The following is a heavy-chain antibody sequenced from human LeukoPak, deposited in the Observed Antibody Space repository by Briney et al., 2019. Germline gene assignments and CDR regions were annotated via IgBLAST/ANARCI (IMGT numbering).Heavy chain of an antibody. V-gene: IGHV1-2*02. CDR3: ARGPLLRFLEWLPNFDY. CDR2: INPNSGGT. Sequence: ASVKVSCKASGYTFTGYYMHWVRQAPGQGLEWMGWINPNSGGTNYAQKFQGRVTMARDTSISTAYMELSRLRSDDTAVYYCARGPLLRFLEWLPNFDYWGQGTLVTVSS. CDR1: GYTFTGYY. D-gene: IGHD3-3*01. J-gene: IGHJ4*02.